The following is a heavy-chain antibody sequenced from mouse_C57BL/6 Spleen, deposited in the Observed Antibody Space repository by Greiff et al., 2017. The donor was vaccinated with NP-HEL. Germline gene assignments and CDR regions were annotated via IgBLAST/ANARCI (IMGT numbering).Heavy chain of an antibody. CDR1: GYAFSSSW. CDR3: AREYYYGSSYLGSYYFDY. Sequence: QVQLKQSGPELVKPGASVKISCKASGYAFSSSWMNWVKQRPGKGLEWIGRIYPGDGDTNYNGKFKGKATLTADKSSSTAYMQLSSLTSEDSAVYFCAREYYYGSSYLGSYYFDYWGQGTTLTVSS. CDR2: IYPGDGDT. D-gene: IGHD1-1*01. V-gene: IGHV1-82*01. J-gene: IGHJ2*01.